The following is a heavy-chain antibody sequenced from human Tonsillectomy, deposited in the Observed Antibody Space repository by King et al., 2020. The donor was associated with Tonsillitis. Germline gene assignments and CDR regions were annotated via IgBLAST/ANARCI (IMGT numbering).Heavy chain of an antibody. CDR1: GFTFSSYW. J-gene: IGHJ6*03. D-gene: IGHD4-17*01. CDR2: INTDGSST. CDR3: ARAGYGDYGPYYYYMDG. V-gene: IGHV3-74*01. Sequence: VQLVESGGGLVQPGGSLRLSCAASGFTFSSYWMHWVRQAPGKGLVWVSRINTDGSSTSYADSVKGRFTISRDNAKNTLYLQMNSLRAEDTAVYYCARAGYGDYGPYYYYMDGWGKGTTGTVSS.